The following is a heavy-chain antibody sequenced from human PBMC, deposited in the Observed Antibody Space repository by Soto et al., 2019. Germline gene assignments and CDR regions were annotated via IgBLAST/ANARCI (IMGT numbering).Heavy chain of an antibody. D-gene: IGHD6-19*01. J-gene: IGHJ4*02. CDR1: GGSISSYY. CDR3: ARDRGSGWLTFDY. V-gene: IGHV4-59*01. Sequence: SETLSLTCTVSGGSISSYYWSWIRQPPGKGLEWIGYIYYSGSTNYNPSLKSRVTISVDTSKNQFSLKLTSVTAADTAVYYCARDRGSGWLTFDYWGQGTLVTVSS. CDR2: IYYSGST.